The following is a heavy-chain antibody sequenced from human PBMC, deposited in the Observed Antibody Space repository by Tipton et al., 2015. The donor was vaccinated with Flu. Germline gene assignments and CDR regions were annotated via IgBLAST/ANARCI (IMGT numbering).Heavy chain of an antibody. J-gene: IGHJ4*02. CDR2: IYYSGST. Sequence: GLVKPSETLSLTCTVSGGSISSSSYYWGWIRRPPGKGLEWIGRIYYSGSTYYNPSLKSRVTISVDTSKNQFSLKLSSVTAADTAVYYCERGVLTSYHHYFDYWGQGTLVTVSS. CDR3: ERGVLTSYHHYFDY. V-gene: IGHV4-39*07. D-gene: IGHD3-9*01. CDR1: GGSISSSSYY.